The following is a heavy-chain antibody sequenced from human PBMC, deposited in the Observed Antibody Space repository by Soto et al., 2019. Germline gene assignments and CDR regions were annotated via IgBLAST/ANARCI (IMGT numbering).Heavy chain of an antibody. CDR2: IYYSGST. CDR1: GGSISSYY. D-gene: IGHD6-19*01. Sequence: SETLSLTCTVSGGSISSYYWSWIRQPPGKGLEWIGYIYYSGSTNYNPSLKSRVTISVDTSKNQFSLKLSSVTAADTAVYYCARVAVAGLYYFDYWGQGTLVTVSS. CDR3: ARVAVAGLYYFDY. V-gene: IGHV4-59*01. J-gene: IGHJ4*02.